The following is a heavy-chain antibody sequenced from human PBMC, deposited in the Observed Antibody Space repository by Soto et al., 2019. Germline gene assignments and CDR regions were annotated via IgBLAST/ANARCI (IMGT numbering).Heavy chain of an antibody. CDR2: INPSGGST. V-gene: IGHV1-46*01. D-gene: IGHD6-19*01. CDR1: GYTFTSYY. Sequence: QVQLVQSGAEVKKPGASVKVSCKASGYTFTSYYMHWVRQAPGQGLEWMGIINPSGGSTSYAQKFQGRVTMTRDTSTSTVYMELSSLRSEDTAVYYCASEWLGTYYYYGMDVWGQGTTVTVSS. CDR3: ASEWLGTYYYYGMDV. J-gene: IGHJ6*02.